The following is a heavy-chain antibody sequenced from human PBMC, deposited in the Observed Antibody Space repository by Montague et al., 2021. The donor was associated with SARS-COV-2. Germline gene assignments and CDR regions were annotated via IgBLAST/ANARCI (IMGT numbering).Heavy chain of an antibody. D-gene: IGHD3-10*01. J-gene: IGHJ6*03. Sequence: SETLSLTCAVHGGSFSTYSWNWIRRPPGKGLEWIGEIHHGGSTNYNPSLKSRVTISADTSKNQFPLKLTSVAAADTAVYYCARLGDGMVPSPILGVGPYYAYYYMDVWGKGTTVTVSS. CDR3: ARLGDGMVPSPILGVGPYYAYYYMDV. V-gene: IGHV4-34*01. CDR1: GGSFSTYS. CDR2: IHHGGST.